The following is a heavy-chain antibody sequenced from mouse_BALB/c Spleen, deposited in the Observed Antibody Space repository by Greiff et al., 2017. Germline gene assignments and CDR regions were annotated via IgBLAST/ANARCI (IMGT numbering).Heavy chain of an antibody. CDR2: ISCYNGAT. J-gene: IGHJ2*01. CDR1: GYSFTGYY. Sequence: LVKPGASVKLSCKASGYSFTGYYMHWVKQSPGKSLEWIGYISCYNGATSYNQKFKGKATFTVDTSSSTDYMQFNSLTSEDSAVYCCGSGAYYFDYWGQGTTLTVSS. CDR3: GSGAYYFDY. D-gene: IGHD4-1*01. V-gene: IGHV1S34*01.